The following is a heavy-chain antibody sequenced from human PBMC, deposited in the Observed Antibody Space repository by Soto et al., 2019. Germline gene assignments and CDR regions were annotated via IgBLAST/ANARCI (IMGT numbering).Heavy chain of an antibody. Sequence: PSETLSLTCTVSGGSISSYYWSWIRQPPGKGLEWIGYIYYSGSTNYNPSLKSRVTISVDTSKNQFSLKLSSVTAADTAVYYCARVPPSSNYYYGSGSPTMDVWGQGTTVTVSS. J-gene: IGHJ6*02. CDR1: GGSISSYY. CDR3: ARVPPSSNYYYGSGSPTMDV. D-gene: IGHD3-10*01. V-gene: IGHV4-59*01. CDR2: IYYSGST.